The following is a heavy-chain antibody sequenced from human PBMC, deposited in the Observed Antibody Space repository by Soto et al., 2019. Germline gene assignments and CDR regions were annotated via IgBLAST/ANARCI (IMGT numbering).Heavy chain of an antibody. CDR3: ARGAGDLPY. CDR1: GGSISSSN. Sequence: ETLSLTCAVSGGSISSSNWWSWVRQPPGKGLEWVSSISFSSTNIHYADSVKGRFTISRDNAKNSLYLQMNSLRAEDTAVYYCARGAGDLPYWGQGTVVTVSS. D-gene: IGHD7-27*01. J-gene: IGHJ4*02. CDR2: ISFSSTNI. V-gene: IGHV3-21*01.